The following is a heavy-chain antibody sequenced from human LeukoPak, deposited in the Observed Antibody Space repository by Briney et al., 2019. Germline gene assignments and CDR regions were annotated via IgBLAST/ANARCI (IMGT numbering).Heavy chain of an antibody. Sequence: GGPLRLSCAASGFTFSIYTMNWARQAPGKGRECVSSIHERGGHIYYADSVKGRFTISRDNAEKSLYLQMDSLRAEDTAVYYSASSSDAFDIWGQGTMVTVSS. CDR1: GFTFSIYT. D-gene: IGHD6-6*01. CDR3: ASSSDAFDI. V-gene: IGHV3-21*01. CDR2: IHERGGHI. J-gene: IGHJ3*02.